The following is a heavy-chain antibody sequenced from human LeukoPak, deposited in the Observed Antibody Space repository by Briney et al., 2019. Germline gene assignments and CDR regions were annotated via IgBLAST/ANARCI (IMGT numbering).Heavy chain of an antibody. D-gene: IGHD3-10*02. CDR2: IKDDGSAK. J-gene: IGHJ6*04. Sequence: GALRLSCAASGFNFSSYWMSWVRQAPGKGLEWVANIKDDGSAKYYVDSVKGRFTISRDNAKNSLYLQMNSLRAEDTAVYYCAELGITMIGGVWGKGTTVTISS. V-gene: IGHV3-7*01. CDR3: AELGITMIGGV. CDR1: GFNFSSYW.